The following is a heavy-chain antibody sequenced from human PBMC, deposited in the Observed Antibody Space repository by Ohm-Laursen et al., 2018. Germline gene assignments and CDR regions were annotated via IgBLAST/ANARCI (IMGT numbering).Heavy chain of an antibody. J-gene: IGHJ4*02. D-gene: IGHD3-3*01. CDR3: AKDQIFGVVRPGYFDY. CDR1: GFTFSTFW. CDR2: IYSGGST. Sequence: SLRLSCTASGFTFSTFWMTWVRQAPGKGLEWVSVIYSGGSTFYADSVKGRFTISRDNSKNTVYLQMNSLRAEDTAVYYCAKDQIFGVVRPGYFDYWGQGTLVTVSS. V-gene: IGHV3-66*02.